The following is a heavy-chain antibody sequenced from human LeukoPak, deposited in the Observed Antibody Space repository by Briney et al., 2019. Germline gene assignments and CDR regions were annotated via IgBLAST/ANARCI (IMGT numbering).Heavy chain of an antibody. CDR3: ARQGIAAALVGIEEGWFDP. Sequence: SETLSLTCTVSGGSISSSSYYWGWMRQPPGRGREWIGSIYYSGSTYYNPSLKSRVTISVDTSKNQFSLKLNSVTAADTAVYYCARQGIAAALVGIEEGWFDPWGQGTLVTVSS. D-gene: IGHD6-13*01. CDR1: GGSISSSSYY. J-gene: IGHJ5*02. V-gene: IGHV4-39*01. CDR2: IYYSGST.